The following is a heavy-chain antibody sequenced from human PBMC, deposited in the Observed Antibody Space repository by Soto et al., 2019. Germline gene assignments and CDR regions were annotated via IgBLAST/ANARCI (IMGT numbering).Heavy chain of an antibody. CDR1: GFTFSDYY. Sequence: QVQLVESGGGLVKPGGSLRLSCAASGFTFSDYYMSWIRQAPGKGLEWVSYISSSGSTIYYADSVKGRFTIPRDNGKNSLYLQMNSVRAEDTAVYYCARDRIGYCSGGSCRQASAFDIWGQGTMVTVSS. CDR3: ARDRIGYCSGGSCRQASAFDI. J-gene: IGHJ3*02. CDR2: ISSSGSTI. V-gene: IGHV3-11*01. D-gene: IGHD2-15*01.